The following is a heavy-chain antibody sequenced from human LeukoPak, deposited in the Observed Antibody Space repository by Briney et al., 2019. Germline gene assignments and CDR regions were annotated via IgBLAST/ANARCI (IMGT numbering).Heavy chain of an antibody. CDR3: ARYLATMVRGVKIYGMDV. V-gene: IGHV1-69*06. Sequence: ASVKVSCKASGGTFSSYAISWVRQAPGQGLEWMGGIIPIFGTANYAQKFQGRVTITADKSTSTAYMELSSLRSEDTAVYYCARYLATMVRGVKIYGMDVWGKGTTVTVSS. CDR1: GGTFSSYA. J-gene: IGHJ6*04. CDR2: IIPIFGTA. D-gene: IGHD3-10*01.